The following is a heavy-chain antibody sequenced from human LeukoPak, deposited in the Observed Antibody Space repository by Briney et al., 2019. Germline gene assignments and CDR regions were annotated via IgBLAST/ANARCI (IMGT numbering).Heavy chain of an antibody. V-gene: IGHV4-59*08. CDR1: GGSISGDH. J-gene: IGHJ3*02. CDR3: ARRNDFDI. CDR2: IYYSGNT. Sequence: SETLSLTCTVSGGSISGDHWSWIRQPPGKGLEWIGYIYYSGNTNYNPSLKSRVTISVDTSKNQFPLKLSSVTAADTAVYYCARRNDFDIWGQGTMVTVSS.